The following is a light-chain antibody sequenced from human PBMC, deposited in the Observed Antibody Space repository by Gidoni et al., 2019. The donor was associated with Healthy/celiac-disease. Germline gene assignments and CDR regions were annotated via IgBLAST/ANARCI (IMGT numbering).Light chain of an antibody. Sequence: EIVLPQSPATLSLSPGERATLSCRASQSVSSYLALYQQKTGQAPRLLIYDASNRATGIPARFSGSGSGTDFTLTISSLETEDFAVYYWQQRSNWLTFGGGTKVEIK. CDR3: QQRSNWLT. V-gene: IGKV3-11*01. J-gene: IGKJ4*01. CDR1: QSVSSY. CDR2: DAS.